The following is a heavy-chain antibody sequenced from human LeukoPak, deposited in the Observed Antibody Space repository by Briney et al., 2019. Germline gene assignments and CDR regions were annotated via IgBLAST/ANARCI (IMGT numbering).Heavy chain of an antibody. CDR3: ARFGELFPFDY. D-gene: IGHD3-10*01. CDR1: GFTVSSNY. CDR2: IYSDGNT. J-gene: IGHJ4*02. Sequence: GGSLRLSCAASGFTVSSNYMSWVRQAPGKSLECVSVIYSDGNTHYADSVKGRFTISRHNSKNTLYLQMSSLSAEDTAVYYCARFGELFPFDYWGQGTLVTVSS. V-gene: IGHV3-53*04.